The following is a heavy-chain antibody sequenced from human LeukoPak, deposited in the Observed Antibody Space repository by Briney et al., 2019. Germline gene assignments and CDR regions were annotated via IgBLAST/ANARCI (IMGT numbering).Heavy chain of an antibody. CDR2: ISGSGGST. V-gene: IGHV3-23*01. J-gene: IGHJ4*02. CDR3: AKGYYGSGSFDY. D-gene: IGHD3-10*01. Sequence: GGSLRLSCAASGFTFSSYAMSWVRQAPGKGLEWVSAISGSGGSTYYTDSVKGRFTISRDNSKNTLYLQMNSLRAEDTAVYYCAKGYYGSGSFDYWGQGTLVTVSS. CDR1: GFTFSSYA.